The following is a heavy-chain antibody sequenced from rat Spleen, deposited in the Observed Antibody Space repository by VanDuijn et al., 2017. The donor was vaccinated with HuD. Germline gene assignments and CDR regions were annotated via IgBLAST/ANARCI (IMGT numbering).Heavy chain of an antibody. D-gene: IGHD4-3*01. Sequence: EVRLVESGGGLVQPGRSLKLSCAASGFTFTNYDMAWVRQAPTKGLEWIASISPSGGATYYRDSVKGRFTVSRDNAKNTLYLQLDSLRSEDTATYYCVRQDTSGYSNWFAYWGQGTLVTVSS. CDR3: VRQDTSGYSNWFAY. CDR2: ISPSGGAT. J-gene: IGHJ3*01. V-gene: IGHV5S13*01. CDR1: GFTFTNYD.